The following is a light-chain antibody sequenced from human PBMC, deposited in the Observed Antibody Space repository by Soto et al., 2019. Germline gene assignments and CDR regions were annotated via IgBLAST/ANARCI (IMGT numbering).Light chain of an antibody. Sequence: IGMTQSPAHLSVSPGERVTLHCRASQSVTSNLAWYQHKPGQSPRLLIYRASARATGVPDRFSGSGSGTEFTLPISSLQSEDFAVYYCQQYNNWPPITFGQGTRLEI. J-gene: IGKJ5*01. CDR1: QSVTSN. CDR2: RAS. V-gene: IGKV3-15*01. CDR3: QQYNNWPPIT.